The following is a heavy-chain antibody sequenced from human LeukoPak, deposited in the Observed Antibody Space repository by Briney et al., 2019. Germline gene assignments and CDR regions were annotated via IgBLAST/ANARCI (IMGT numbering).Heavy chain of an antibody. V-gene: IGHV3-30*02. D-gene: IGHD4-17*01. CDR2: IHYDGSNK. J-gene: IGHJ6*03. Sequence: QPGGSLRLSCAVSGFTFSSYSMTWVRQAPGKGLDWVAFIHYDGSNKYYADSVKGRFTISRDDSKNTLYLQMNSLRAEDTAVYYCAKAASKRTDYGDYAFYYYMDVWGKGTTVTVSS. CDR3: AKAASKRTDYGDYAFYYYMDV. CDR1: GFTFSSYS.